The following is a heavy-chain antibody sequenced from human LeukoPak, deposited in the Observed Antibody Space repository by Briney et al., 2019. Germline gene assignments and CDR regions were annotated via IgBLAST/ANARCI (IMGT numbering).Heavy chain of an antibody. CDR1: GFTFSSYW. Sequence: GGSLRPSCAASGFTFSSYWMHWVRQAPGKGLVWVSRINSDGSGTTYADSVKGRFTISRDNAKNTLYLQMNSLRVEDTAVYYCARDQRYFNYFQDWGQGTLVTVSS. CDR2: INSDGSGT. J-gene: IGHJ1*01. V-gene: IGHV3-74*03. CDR3: ARDQRYFNYFQD. D-gene: IGHD2/OR15-2a*01.